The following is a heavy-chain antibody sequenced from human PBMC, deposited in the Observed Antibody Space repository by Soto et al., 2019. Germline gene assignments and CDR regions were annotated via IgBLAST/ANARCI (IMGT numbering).Heavy chain of an antibody. Sequence: QPGGSLRLSCAASGFTFNSYPMSWVRQAPGKGLEWVSALTGTGGSTYYADSVKGRFTISRDNSKNTLYLQMNGLRAEDTAVYYCAKGLLSGYSSSWTVGDCWGQGTLVTVSS. V-gene: IGHV3-23*01. CDR2: LTGTGGST. J-gene: IGHJ4*02. CDR1: GFTFNSYP. D-gene: IGHD6-13*01. CDR3: AKGLLSGYSSSWTVGDC.